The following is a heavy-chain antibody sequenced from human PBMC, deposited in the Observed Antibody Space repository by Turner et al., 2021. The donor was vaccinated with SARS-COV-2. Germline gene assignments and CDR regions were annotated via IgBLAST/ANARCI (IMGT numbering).Heavy chain of an antibody. Sequence: EVRLVASGGGLAQPGGSMRLSCAASGFTFSSHASNWVRQAPGKGLEWLSYISSGSTDIYYADSVRGRFTVSRDNARNSLFLQMNNLRAEDTAVYYCAGDKRYSIDYWGQGTLVTVSS. CDR2: ISSGSTDI. J-gene: IGHJ4*02. CDR1: GFTFSSHA. V-gene: IGHV3-48*01. CDR3: AGDKRYSIDY. D-gene: IGHD1-1*01.